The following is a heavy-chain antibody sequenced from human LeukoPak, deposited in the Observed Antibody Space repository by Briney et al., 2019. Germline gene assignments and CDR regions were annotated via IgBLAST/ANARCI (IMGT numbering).Heavy chain of an antibody. D-gene: IGHD6-13*01. J-gene: IGHJ6*03. CDR3: ARSPPPGIPYYYYYYMDV. V-gene: IGHV4-34*01. CDR2: INHSGST. Sequence: SETLSLTCAVYGGSFSGYYWSWIRQPPGKGLEWIGEINHSGSTNYNPSLKSRVTISVDTSKNQFSLKLSSVTAADTAVYYCARSPPPGIPYYYYYYMDVWGKGTTVTISS. CDR1: GGSFSGYY.